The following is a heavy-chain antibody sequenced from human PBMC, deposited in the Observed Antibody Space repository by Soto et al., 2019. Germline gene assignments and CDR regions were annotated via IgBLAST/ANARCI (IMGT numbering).Heavy chain of an antibody. CDR1: GFTFSSYV. CDR2: MWYDGSNK. D-gene: IGHD3-10*01. V-gene: IGHV3-33*01. J-gene: IGHJ4*02. CDR3: AREVSGSGYFDY. Sequence: QVQLVESGGGVVQPGKSLGLSCAGSGFTFSSYVIHWVRQAPGKGLEWVAVMWYDGSNKHYADSVKGRFTISRDKSKNMLYLQMNSLRAEDTAVYYCAREVSGSGYFDYWGQGTLVTVSS.